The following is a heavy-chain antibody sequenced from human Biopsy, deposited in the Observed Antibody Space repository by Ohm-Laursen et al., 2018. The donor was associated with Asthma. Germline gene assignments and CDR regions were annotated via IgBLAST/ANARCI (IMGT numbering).Heavy chain of an antibody. J-gene: IGHJ4*02. CDR2: IYHSGST. CDR3: ARVKDGYNFDY. CDR1: GGSISSGGYS. D-gene: IGHD5-24*01. Sequence: SDTLSLTCAVSGGSISSGGYSWSWIRQPPGKGLEWIGYIYHSGSTYYNPSLKSRPTISVDRSKNQFSLKLSSVTAADTAVYYCARVKDGYNFDYWGQGTLVTVSS. V-gene: IGHV4-30-2*01.